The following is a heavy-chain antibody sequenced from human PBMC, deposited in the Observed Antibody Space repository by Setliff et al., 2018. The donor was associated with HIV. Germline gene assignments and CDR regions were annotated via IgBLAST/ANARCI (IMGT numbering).Heavy chain of an antibody. CDR3: ARDRVAAAGTGFYYYGMDV. D-gene: IGHD6-13*01. V-gene: IGHV3-48*03. CDR2: ISSSGSTI. J-gene: IGHJ6*02. Sequence: GGSLRLSCAASGFTFGSYEMNWVRQAPGKGLEWVSYISSSGSTIYYADSVKGRFTISRDNAKNSLYLQMNSLRAEDTAVYYCARDRVAAAGTGFYYYGMDVWGQGTTVTVSS. CDR1: GFTFGSYE.